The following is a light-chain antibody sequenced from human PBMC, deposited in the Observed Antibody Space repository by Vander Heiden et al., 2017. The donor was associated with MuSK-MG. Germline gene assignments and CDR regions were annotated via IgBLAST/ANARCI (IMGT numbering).Light chain of an antibody. CDR2: GAS. J-gene: IGKJ4*01. CDR1: QSVSSN. CDR3: QQENNCIIT. V-gene: IGKV3-15*01. Sequence: IVMTQSPATLSVSPGERATLSCRASQSVSSNLAWYQQKPGQAPRLLIYGASTRATGIPARFSGSGSGTEFTLTISSLQSEDFAVYYCQQENNCIITFGGGTKVEIK.